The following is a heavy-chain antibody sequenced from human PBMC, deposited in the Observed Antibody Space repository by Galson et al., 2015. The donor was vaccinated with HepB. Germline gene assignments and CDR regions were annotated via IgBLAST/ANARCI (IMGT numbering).Heavy chain of an antibody. CDR1: GYTFTSYD. Sequence: SVKVSCKASGYTFTSYDINWVRQATGQGLEWMGWMNPNSGNTGYAQKFQGRVTMTRNTSISTAYMELSSLRSEDTAVYYCARGYEQQLAHFDYWGQGTLVTVSP. D-gene: IGHD6-13*01. CDR2: MNPNSGNT. V-gene: IGHV1-8*01. J-gene: IGHJ4*02. CDR3: ARGYEQQLAHFDY.